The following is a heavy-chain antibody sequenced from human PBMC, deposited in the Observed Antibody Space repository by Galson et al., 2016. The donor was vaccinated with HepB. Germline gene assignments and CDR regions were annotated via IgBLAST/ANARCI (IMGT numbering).Heavy chain of an antibody. J-gene: IGHJ6*02. CDR1: GFSFSGYY. V-gene: IGHV3-23*01. Sequence: SLRLSCAASGFSFSGYYMTWMRQTPGKGLEWVSIISGSSSSIYYADSMKGRFTVSRDNSKNTLFLQMNSLRAEDTAVYYCAKSAGRAVTTLDYYYGMGVWGQGTTVTVSS. CDR2: ISGSSSSI. D-gene: IGHD4-17*01. CDR3: AKSAGRAVTTLDYYYGMGV.